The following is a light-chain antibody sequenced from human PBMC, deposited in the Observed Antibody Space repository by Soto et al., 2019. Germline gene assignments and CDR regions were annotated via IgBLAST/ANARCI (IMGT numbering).Light chain of an antibody. Sequence: IQLTQSPSSLSASVGDRVTITCRASQAIRTALGWYQQKPGKAPKLLIYAASSLQSGVPSRFSGSGSGTDFTLTISSLQPEDFATYYCQQSYSTPPTFGQGTKVDIK. CDR2: AAS. CDR1: QAIRTA. CDR3: QQSYSTPPT. V-gene: IGKV1-39*01. J-gene: IGKJ1*01.